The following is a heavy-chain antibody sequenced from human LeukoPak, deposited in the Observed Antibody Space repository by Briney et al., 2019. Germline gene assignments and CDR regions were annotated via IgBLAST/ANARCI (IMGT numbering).Heavy chain of an antibody. D-gene: IGHD2-2*02. CDR1: GGSISSYY. V-gene: IGHV4-39*01. CDR3: ASYCSSTSCYTHGEYYYYGMDV. J-gene: IGHJ6*02. CDR2: IYYSGST. Sequence: SETLSLTCTVSGGSISSYYWGWIRQPPGKGLEWIGSIYYSGSTYYNPSLKSRVTISVDTSKNQFSLKLSSVTAADTAVYYCASYCSSTSCYTHGEYYYYGMDVWGQGTTVTVSS.